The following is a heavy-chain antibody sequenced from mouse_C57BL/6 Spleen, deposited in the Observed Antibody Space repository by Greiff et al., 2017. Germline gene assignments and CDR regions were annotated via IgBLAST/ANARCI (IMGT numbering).Heavy chain of an antibody. CDR1: GYTFTSYW. D-gene: IGHD1-1*01. Sequence: VQLQQPGAELVKPGASVKLSCKASGYTFTSYWMHWVKQRPGQGLEWIGMIHPNSGSTNYNEKFKSKATLTVDKSSSTAYMQLSSLTSEDSAVYYCARWNYYGRSGDYWGQGTTLTVSS. CDR2: IHPNSGST. J-gene: IGHJ2*01. CDR3: ARWNYYGRSGDY. V-gene: IGHV1-64*01.